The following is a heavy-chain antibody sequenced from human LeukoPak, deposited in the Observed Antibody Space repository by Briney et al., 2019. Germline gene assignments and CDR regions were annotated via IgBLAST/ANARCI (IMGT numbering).Heavy chain of an antibody. CDR3: ARVPPDYNWFDP. Sequence: SVKLSCKASGYTSTSYGISWVRQTPGQGLEWMGRIIPILGIANYAQKFKGRVTNTADKSTSTAYMELSSLRSEDTAVYYCARVPPDYNWFDPWGQGTLVTVSS. V-gene: IGHV1-69*04. CDR1: GYTSTSYG. J-gene: IGHJ5*02. CDR2: IIPILGIA.